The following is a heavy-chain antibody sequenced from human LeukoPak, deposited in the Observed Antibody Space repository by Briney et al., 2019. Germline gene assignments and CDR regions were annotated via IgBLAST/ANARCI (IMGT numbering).Heavy chain of an antibody. D-gene: IGHD5-24*01. CDR1: GYNFTSYW. CDR2: IYPGDSDT. V-gene: IGHV5-51*01. CDR3: AIGRTDGYNPFDY. Sequence: GXXXQISCKGSGYNFTSYWIGWVRQLPGKGLEWMGIIYPGDSDTRESPSLQGQVTISADKSISTAYLQWSSLKASDTAMYYCAIGRTDGYNPFDYWGQGTLVTVSS. J-gene: IGHJ4*02.